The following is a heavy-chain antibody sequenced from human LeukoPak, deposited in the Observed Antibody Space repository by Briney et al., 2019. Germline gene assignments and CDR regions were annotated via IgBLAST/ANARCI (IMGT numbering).Heavy chain of an antibody. D-gene: IGHD1-26*01. CDR3: ARDATRSVIVGAEDGFDY. V-gene: IGHV1-18*01. CDR2: ISAHDGNT. Sequence: ASVKVSCKASGYTFISYGISWVRQAPGQGLEWMGWISAHDGNTNYAQKLQGRVTMTKDTSTTTAYMELRSLRSDDTAIYYCARDATRSVIVGAEDGFDYWGQGTLVTVSS. CDR1: GYTFISYG. J-gene: IGHJ4*02.